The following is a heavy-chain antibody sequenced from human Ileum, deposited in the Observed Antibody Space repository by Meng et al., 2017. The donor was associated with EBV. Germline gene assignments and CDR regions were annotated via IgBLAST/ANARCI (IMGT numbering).Heavy chain of an antibody. D-gene: IGHD2/OR15-2a*01. CDR3: AYFRVGRGGVGS. Sequence: AWGPGRRRASQCRYPAGFVVGGSVGIVSTRWDWIRQSPGRGLEGFGLTIVREINHSPSLQGRATIQIHTAKNHLFLRLTSVTATGPSIYFCAYFRVGRGGVGSWGQGTLVTVSS. CDR2: TIVREI. CDR1: GGSVGIVSTR. J-gene: IGHJ4*02. V-gene: IGHV4-61*01.